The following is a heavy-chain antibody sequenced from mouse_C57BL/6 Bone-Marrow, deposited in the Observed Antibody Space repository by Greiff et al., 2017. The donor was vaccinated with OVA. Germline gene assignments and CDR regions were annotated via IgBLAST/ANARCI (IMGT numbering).Heavy chain of an antibody. D-gene: IGHD2-4*01. CDR3: ARGWAGNYDYDVGARDY. CDR2: IYPRSGNT. Sequence: VKLMESGAELARPGASVKLSCKASGYTFTSYGISWVKQRTGQGLEWIGEIYPRSGNTYYNEKFKGKATLTADKSSSTAYMELRSLTSEDSAVYFCARGWAGNYDYDVGARDYWGQGSSVTVSS. J-gene: IGHJ4*01. CDR1: GYTFTSYG. V-gene: IGHV1-81*01.